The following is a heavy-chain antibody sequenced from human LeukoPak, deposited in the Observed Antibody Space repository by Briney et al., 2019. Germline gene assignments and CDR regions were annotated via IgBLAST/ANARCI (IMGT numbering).Heavy chain of an antibody. D-gene: IGHD2-2*01. CDR2: ISAYNGNT. V-gene: IGHV1-18*01. CDR3: ARACTSTSCSINNWFDP. J-gene: IGHJ5*02. Sequence: EASVKVSCKASGYTFTSYGISWVRQAPGQGLEWMGWISAYNGNTNYAQKLQGRVTMTTDTSTSTAYMELRSLRSDDTAVYYCARACTSTSCSINNWFDPWGQGTLVTVSS. CDR1: GYTFTSYG.